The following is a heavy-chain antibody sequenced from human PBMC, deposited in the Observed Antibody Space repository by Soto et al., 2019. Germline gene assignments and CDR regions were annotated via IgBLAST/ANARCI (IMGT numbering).Heavy chain of an antibody. D-gene: IGHD6-13*01. Sequence: QVQLLESGGGLVKPGGSLRLSCAASEFTVSAYYMAWIRQAPGKGLDWISYISGDSRYTNYADSVKGRFTISRDNAKYSLYLQMNSLTVEDTAVYFCATGQQVRMADIWGQGTMVTVSS. CDR3: ATGQQVRMADI. J-gene: IGHJ3*02. CDR2: ISGDSRYT. CDR1: EFTVSAYY. V-gene: IGHV3-11*03.